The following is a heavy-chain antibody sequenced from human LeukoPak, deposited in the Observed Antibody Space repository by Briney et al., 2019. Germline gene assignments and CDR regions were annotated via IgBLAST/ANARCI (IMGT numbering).Heavy chain of an antibody. D-gene: IGHD5-12*01. CDR1: GYSISSGYY. CDR3: ARRFATIGRFLDY. Sequence: SETLSLTCTVSGYSISSGYYWGWIRQPPGKGLEWIGSIYHSGSTYYNPSLKSRVTISVDTSKNQFSLKLSSVTAADTAVYYCARRFATIGRFLDYWGQGTLVTVSS. J-gene: IGHJ4*02. V-gene: IGHV4-38-2*02. CDR2: IYHSGST.